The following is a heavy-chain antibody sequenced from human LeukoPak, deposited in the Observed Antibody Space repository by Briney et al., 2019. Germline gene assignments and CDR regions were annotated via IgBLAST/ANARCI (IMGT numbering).Heavy chain of an antibody. CDR3: ARGFTVTTGGVFDY. Sequence: GGSLRLSCAASGFTISSYWMSWVRQAPGKGLEWVANIKQDGSEKYYVDSVKGRFTISRDNAKNSLYLQMNSLRAEDTAVYYCARGFTVTTGGVFDYWGQGTLVTVSS. CDR1: GFTISSYW. J-gene: IGHJ4*02. CDR2: IKQDGSEK. D-gene: IGHD4-17*01. V-gene: IGHV3-7*01.